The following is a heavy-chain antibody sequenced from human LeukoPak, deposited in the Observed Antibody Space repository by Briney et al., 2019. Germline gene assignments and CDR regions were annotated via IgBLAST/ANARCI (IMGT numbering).Heavy chain of an antibody. D-gene: IGHD6-19*01. CDR2: IIPIFGTT. J-gene: IGHJ4*02. Sequence: SVKVSCKASGGTFSRYAISWVRQAPGQGLEWMGGIIPIFGTTNYAQKFQGRVTITADKSTSTAYMELSSLRSEDTAVYYCARVRTYSSGDFDYWGQGTLVTVSS. CDR1: GGTFSRYA. V-gene: IGHV1-69*06. CDR3: ARVRTYSSGDFDY.